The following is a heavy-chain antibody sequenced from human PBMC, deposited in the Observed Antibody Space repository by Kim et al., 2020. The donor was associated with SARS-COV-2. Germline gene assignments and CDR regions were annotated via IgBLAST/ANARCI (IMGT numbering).Heavy chain of an antibody. Sequence: YAASVEGRFTSSRDNANNSLYLQMSSLRAEETILYCCAKGSQFSYGYFDYWGQGTLVTVSS. CDR3: AKGSQFSYGYFDY. V-gene: IGHV3-9*01. J-gene: IGHJ4*02. D-gene: IGHD5-18*01.